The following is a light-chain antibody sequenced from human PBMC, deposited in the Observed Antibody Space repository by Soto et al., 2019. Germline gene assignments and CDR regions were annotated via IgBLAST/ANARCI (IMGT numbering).Light chain of an antibody. CDR2: DAS. J-gene: IGKJ2*01. Sequence: DIQMTQSPSTLSASVRDRVTITCRDSQSISSWLAWYQQKPGKAPKLLIYDASSLESGVPSRFSGSGSGTEFTLTISSLQPDDFATYYCQQYNSPYTFGQGTKLEIK. V-gene: IGKV1-5*01. CDR1: QSISSW. CDR3: QQYNSPYT.